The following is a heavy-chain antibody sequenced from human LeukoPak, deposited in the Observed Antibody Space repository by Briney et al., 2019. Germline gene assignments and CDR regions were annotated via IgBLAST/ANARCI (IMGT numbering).Heavy chain of an antibody. J-gene: IGHJ4*02. D-gene: IGHD3-22*01. CDR1: GFTFSSYA. Sequence: GGSLRLSCAASGFTFSSYAMSWVRQAPGKGLEWVSAISGSGGSTYYADSVKDRFTISRDNSKNTLYLQMNSLRAEDTAVYYCAKELGAITYYYDSSGYHPFDYWGQGTLVTVSS. CDR2: ISGSGGST. CDR3: AKELGAITYYYDSSGYHPFDY. V-gene: IGHV3-23*01.